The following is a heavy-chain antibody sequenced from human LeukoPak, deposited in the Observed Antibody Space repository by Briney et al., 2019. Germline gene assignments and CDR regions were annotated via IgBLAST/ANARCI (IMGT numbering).Heavy chain of an antibody. CDR3: AKDRNYYDSSGYYGFDY. J-gene: IGHJ4*02. Sequence: GGSLRLSCAASGFTFSNYAMSWVRQAPGKGLEWVSSISGSGVSTYYADSVKGRFTISRDNSKNTLYLQMNSLRGEDTAVYYCAKDRNYYDSSGYYGFDYWGQGTRVTVSS. CDR2: ISGSGVST. CDR1: GFTFSNYA. D-gene: IGHD3-22*01. V-gene: IGHV3-23*01.